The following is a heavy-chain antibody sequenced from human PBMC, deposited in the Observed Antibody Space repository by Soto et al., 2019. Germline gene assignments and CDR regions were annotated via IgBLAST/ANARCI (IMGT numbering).Heavy chain of an antibody. J-gene: IGHJ3*02. D-gene: IGHD3-9*01. CDR3: AIWNFENSAFDI. V-gene: IGHV3-48*01. CDR1: GFTFSSYS. Sequence: GGSLRLSCAASGFTFSSYSMNWVRQAPGKGLEWVSYISSSSGTIYYADSVKGRFTISRDNAKNSLYLQLNSLRAEDTAVYYCAIWNFENSAFDILGHGTMLTVSS. CDR2: ISSSSGTI.